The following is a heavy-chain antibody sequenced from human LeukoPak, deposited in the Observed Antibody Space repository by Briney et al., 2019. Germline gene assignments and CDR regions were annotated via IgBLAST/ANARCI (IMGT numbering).Heavy chain of an antibody. CDR1: GFTFDDYA. J-gene: IGHJ4*02. CDR2: ISWNSGSI. V-gene: IGHV3-9*01. Sequence: GGSLRLSRAASGFTFDDYAMHWVRQAPGKGLEWVSGISWNSGSIGYADSVKGRFTISRDNAKNSLYLQMNSLRAEDTALYYCAKAGYSSGWYSTPLDYWGQGTLVTVSS. CDR3: AKAGYSSGWYSTPLDY. D-gene: IGHD6-19*01.